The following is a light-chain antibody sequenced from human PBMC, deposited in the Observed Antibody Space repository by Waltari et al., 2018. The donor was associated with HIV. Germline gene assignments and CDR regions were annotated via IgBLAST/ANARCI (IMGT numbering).Light chain of an antibody. CDR3: TSYTSSSTLVL. J-gene: IGLJ2*01. V-gene: IGLV2-14*01. CDR2: DVS. Sequence: QSALTQPASVSGSPGQSITISCTGTSSDIGGYNYVPWHQQHPGKAPKLMIYDVSKRPSGVSNRCAGSKSGNTASLTISGLQAEDEADYYCTSYTSSSTLVLFGGGTKLTVL. CDR1: SSDIGGYNY.